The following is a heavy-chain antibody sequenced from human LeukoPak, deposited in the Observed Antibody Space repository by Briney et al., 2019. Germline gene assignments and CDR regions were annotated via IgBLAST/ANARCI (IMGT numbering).Heavy chain of an antibody. CDR3: AREHDYGDFDH. Sequence: SHTLSLTRTVSGGSNSSGNYRWTWTHQPPGNGLDWIGFVPGGGSTSYIPFIRGLVTMSLDTSKNLFSLKLNSVTAADPAVYYCAREHDYGDFDHWGQGTLVTVSS. CDR2: VPGGGST. J-gene: IGHJ4*02. D-gene: IGHD4-17*01. V-gene: IGHV4-30-4*01. CDR1: GGSNSSGNYR.